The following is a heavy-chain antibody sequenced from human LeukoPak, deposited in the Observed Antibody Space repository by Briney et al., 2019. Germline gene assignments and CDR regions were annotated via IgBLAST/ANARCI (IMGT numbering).Heavy chain of an antibody. V-gene: IGHV1-18*01. J-gene: IGHJ4*02. CDR2: ISAYNGNT. D-gene: IGHD6-13*01. Sequence: ASVKVSCKASGYTFTSFGISWVRQAPGQGLEWMGWISAYNGNTNYAQKLQGRVTMTTDTSASTAYMELSSLRSEDTAVYYCARGGAAAYYDYWGQGTLVTVSS. CDR3: ARGGAAAYYDY. CDR1: GYTFTSFG.